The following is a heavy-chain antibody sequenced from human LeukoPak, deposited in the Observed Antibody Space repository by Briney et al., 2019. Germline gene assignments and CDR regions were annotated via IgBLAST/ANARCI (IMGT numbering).Heavy chain of an antibody. D-gene: IGHD6-13*01. J-gene: IGHJ6*03. Sequence: SETLSLTCTVSGGSISSYYWSWIRQHAGKGLEWIGRIYTSGSTNYNPSLKSRVTMSVDTSKNQFSLKLSSVTAADTAVYYCARIAAAGDYYYYYMDVWGKGTTVTVSS. CDR2: IYTSGST. V-gene: IGHV4-4*07. CDR3: ARIAAAGDYYYYYMDV. CDR1: GGSISSYY.